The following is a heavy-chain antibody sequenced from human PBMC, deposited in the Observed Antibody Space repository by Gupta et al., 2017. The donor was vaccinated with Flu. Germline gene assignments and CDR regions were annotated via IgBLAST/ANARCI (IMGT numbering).Heavy chain of an antibody. V-gene: IGHV1-46*01. CDR2: INPSGGST. Sequence: QVQLVQSGAEVKKPGASVKVSCKASGYTFIDYEIHWVRQAPGQGLEWMGVINPSGGSTGYPQKFQDRGALTRDTSTSTVYMELSSLSSEDTAMYYCARGGSCGGDCYYFDYWGQGTLVIVSS. J-gene: IGHJ4*02. D-gene: IGHD2-21*01. CDR3: ARGGSCGGDCYYFDY. CDR1: GYTFIDYE.